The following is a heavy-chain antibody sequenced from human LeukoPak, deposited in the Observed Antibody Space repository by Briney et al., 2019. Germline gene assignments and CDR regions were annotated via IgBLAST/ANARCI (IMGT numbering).Heavy chain of an antibody. Sequence: GGSLRLSCAASGFTFSSYWMSWIRQAPGKGLEWVSYISSSGSTIYYADSVKGRFTISRDNAKNSLYLQMNSLRAEDTAVYYCARVSCSGGSCYSYYYYYMDVWGKGTTVTISS. CDR3: ARVSCSGGSCYSYYYYYMDV. CDR1: GFTFSSYW. J-gene: IGHJ6*03. D-gene: IGHD2-15*01. V-gene: IGHV3-11*01. CDR2: ISSSGSTI.